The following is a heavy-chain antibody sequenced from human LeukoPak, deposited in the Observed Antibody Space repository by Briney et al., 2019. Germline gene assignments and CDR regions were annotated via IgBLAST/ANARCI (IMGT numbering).Heavy chain of an antibody. V-gene: IGHV3-66*01. CDR3: ARGGGTAGYYYQMDV. D-gene: IGHD3-16*01. CDR2: IYIAGTT. CDR1: GFTVSNNY. Sequence: GGSLRLSCAASGFTVSNNYMSWVRQAPGKGLEWVSLIYIAGTTYHADSVRGRFVISIDNSKNTVYLQMNSLRADDTAVYYCARGGGTAGYYYQMDVWGQGTTVTVSS. J-gene: IGHJ6*02.